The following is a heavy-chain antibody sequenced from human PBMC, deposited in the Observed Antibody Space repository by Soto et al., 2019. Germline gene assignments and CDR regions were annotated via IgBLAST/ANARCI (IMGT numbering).Heavy chain of an antibody. J-gene: IGHJ6*02. CDR1: GGSFIGYY. Sequence: PAETLSLTCAVYGGSFIGYYCSFVRHPPFKWLEWIVEINHSGSTNYNPSLKSRVTISVDTSKNQFSLKLSSVTAADTAVYYCARGKKDFWSGYYPPLFYYYYYGMDVWGQGTTVTVSS. CDR2: INHSGST. CDR3: ARGKKDFWSGYYPPLFYYYYYGMDV. D-gene: IGHD3-3*01. V-gene: IGHV4-34*01.